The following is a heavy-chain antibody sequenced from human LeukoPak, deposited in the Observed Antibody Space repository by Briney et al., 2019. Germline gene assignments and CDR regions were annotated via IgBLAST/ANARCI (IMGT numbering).Heavy chain of an antibody. CDR1: GGSFSGYY. D-gene: IGHD3-22*01. J-gene: IGHJ4*02. V-gene: IGHV4-34*01. CDR3: ASTSPKYYYESSGYSSLFDN. Sequence: SETLSLTCAVYGGSFSGYYWSWIRQPPGKGLEWIGEINHSGSTNYNPSLKSRLTISVDTSKNQFSLKLRSVTAADTALYYCASTSPKYYYESSGYSSLFDNWGQGTLVTVSS. CDR2: INHSGST.